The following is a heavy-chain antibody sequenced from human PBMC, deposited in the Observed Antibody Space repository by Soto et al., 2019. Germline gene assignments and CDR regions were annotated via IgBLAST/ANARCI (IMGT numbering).Heavy chain of an antibody. CDR2: IKQEGGHT. D-gene: IGHD2-2*02. V-gene: IGHV3-7*03. CDR3: ARVAKYRLSS. Sequence: PGGSLRLPCTASGFTFSDFWMTWVRQAPEKGLQWVANIKQEGGHTFHVASVNGRSTISPDNAKNTLYLQMRSLRVEDTAAYYCARVAKYRLSSWSQGT. J-gene: IGHJ5*01. CDR1: GFTFSDFW.